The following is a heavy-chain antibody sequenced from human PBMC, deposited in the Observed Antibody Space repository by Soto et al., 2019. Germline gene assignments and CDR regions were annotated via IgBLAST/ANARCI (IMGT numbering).Heavy chain of an antibody. V-gene: IGHV1-69*12. CDR2: IITIFGTA. J-gene: IGHJ6*02. CDR1: GGTFSSYA. CDR3: ARHVPAAGYFYGMDV. D-gene: IGHD2-2*01. Sequence: QVQLVQSGAEAKKPGSSVKVSCKASGGTFSSYAISWVRQAPGQGHEWMGGIITIFGTANYAQRFQGRVTITADESTSTAYMQLSSLRSADTAVYYCARHVPAAGYFYGMDVWCQRTTVTVSS.